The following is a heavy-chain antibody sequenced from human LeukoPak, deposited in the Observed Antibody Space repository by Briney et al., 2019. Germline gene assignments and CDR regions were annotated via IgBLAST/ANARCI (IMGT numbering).Heavy chain of an antibody. CDR3: ARGKGIAVSSFDS. J-gene: IGHJ4*02. CDR1: GCTFSSYA. D-gene: IGHD6-19*01. Sequence: GGALRLSCAASGCTFSSYAMSWLRQAPGKGLEWVSGISGSGTSTYYADSVKGRFTISRDNSKNTMSLQMNSLRAEDTALYYCARGKGIAVSSFDSWGQGTLVTVSS. V-gene: IGHV3-23*01. CDR2: ISGSGTST.